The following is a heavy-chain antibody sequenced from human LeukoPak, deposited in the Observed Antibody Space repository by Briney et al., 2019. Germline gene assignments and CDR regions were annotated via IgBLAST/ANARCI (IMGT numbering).Heavy chain of an antibody. D-gene: IGHD2-15*01. V-gene: IGHV3-30*19. CDR3: ASARGYCSGNNCPSPDP. J-gene: IGHJ5*02. CDR2: ISYDGSNK. Sequence: PGGSLRLSCAASGFTFSSYGMHWVRQAPGKGLEWVAVISYDGSNKYYADSVKGRFTISRDNSKNTLNLQMNSLRAEDTAVYYCASARGYCSGNNCPSPDPWGQGTLVTVSS. CDR1: GFTFSSYG.